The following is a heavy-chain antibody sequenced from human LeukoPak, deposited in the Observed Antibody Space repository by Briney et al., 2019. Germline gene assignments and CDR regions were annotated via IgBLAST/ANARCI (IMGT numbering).Heavy chain of an antibody. CDR3: AKDPRSGDQDAFDI. J-gene: IGHJ3*02. Sequence: GGSLRLSCAASGFTFRSYAVSGVPQAPGKGLGGVSAISGSGGSTYYADSVKGRFTISRDNSKNTLYLQMNSLRAEDTAVYYCAKDPRSGDQDAFDIWGQGTMVTVSS. CDR1: GFTFRSYA. D-gene: IGHD2-21*02. V-gene: IGHV3-23*01. CDR2: ISGSGGST.